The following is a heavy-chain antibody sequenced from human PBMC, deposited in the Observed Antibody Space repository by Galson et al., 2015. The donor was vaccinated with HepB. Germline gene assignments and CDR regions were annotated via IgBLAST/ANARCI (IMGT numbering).Heavy chain of an antibody. CDR2: ISGSGGST. Sequence: SLRLSCAASGFTFSSYAMSWVRQAPGKGLEWVSAISGSGGSTYYADSVKGRFTISRDNSKNTLYLQMNSLRAEDTAVYYCAKFHYYDSSGYYFGDVFDIWGQGTMVTVSS. V-gene: IGHV3-23*01. J-gene: IGHJ3*02. D-gene: IGHD3-22*01. CDR1: GFTFSSYA. CDR3: AKFHYYDSSGYYFGDVFDI.